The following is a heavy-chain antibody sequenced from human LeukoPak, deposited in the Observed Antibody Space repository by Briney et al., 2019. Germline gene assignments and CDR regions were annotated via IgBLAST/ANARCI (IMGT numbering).Heavy chain of an antibody. CDR2: IYYSGSP. CDR3: ATHYYGSGTLNWFDP. V-gene: IGHV4-39*01. D-gene: IGHD3-10*01. Sequence: SETLSLTCTVSGGSISSTSYYWGWIRQPPGKGLEWIGSIYYSGSPYYNPSLKSRVTISVDTSKNHFSLTLSSVTAADTAVYYCATHYYGSGTLNWFDPWGQGTLVTVSS. CDR1: GGSISSTSYY. J-gene: IGHJ5*02.